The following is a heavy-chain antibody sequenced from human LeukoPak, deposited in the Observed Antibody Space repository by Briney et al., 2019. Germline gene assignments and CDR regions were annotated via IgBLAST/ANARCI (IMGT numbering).Heavy chain of an antibody. J-gene: IGHJ1*01. CDR2: INSDGSST. D-gene: IGHD6-13*01. CDR1: GFTFSSYW. Sequence: GGSLRLSCVASGFTFSSYWMHWVRQAPGKGLVWVSRINSDGSSTSYADSVKGRFTISRDNAKNTLYLQMNSLRAEDTAVYYCAKGSPRIAAAGTYFQHWGQGTLVTVSS. CDR3: AKGSPRIAAAGTYFQH. V-gene: IGHV3-74*01.